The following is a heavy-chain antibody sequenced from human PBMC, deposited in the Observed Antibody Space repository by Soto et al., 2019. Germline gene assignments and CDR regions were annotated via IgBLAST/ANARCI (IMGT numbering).Heavy chain of an antibody. J-gene: IGHJ4*02. D-gene: IGHD3-22*01. CDR3: AKGGGTYYYYFDY. CDR2: ISGSGGST. CDR1: GFTFSNYA. Sequence: GSLRLSCPASGFTFSNYAMSWVRQAPGKGLEWVSGISGSGGSTYYAESVKGRFTISRDNSKNTLYLQMHSLRAEDTAVYYCAKGGGTYYYYFDYCGQGTLVTVS. V-gene: IGHV3-23*01.